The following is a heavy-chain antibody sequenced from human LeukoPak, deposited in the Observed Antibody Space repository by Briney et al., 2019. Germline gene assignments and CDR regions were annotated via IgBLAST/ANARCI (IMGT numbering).Heavy chain of an antibody. V-gene: IGHV4-4*09. CDR2: MQASGGT. CDR3: ARVYGWYAVHH. CDR1: GDSINNYY. J-gene: IGHJ5*02. Sequence: PSETLSLTCTVSGDSINNYYWAWIRQPPGKGLEWIAYMQASGGTNSNPSLKSRVTMSLDTAQNQLPLKLSSVTAADSAVYFCARVYGWYAVHHWGRGTLVTVSS. D-gene: IGHD6-19*01.